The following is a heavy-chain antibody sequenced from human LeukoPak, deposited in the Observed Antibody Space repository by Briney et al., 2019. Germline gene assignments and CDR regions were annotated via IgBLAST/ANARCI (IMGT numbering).Heavy chain of an antibody. J-gene: IGHJ6*02. Sequence: TGGSLRLSCAASGFTFSSYAMNWVRQAPGEGLEWVSAISRSDSSTYYADAVKRRFTICRHNSKNTLYLQMNSLRAEDTAVYYCAKPVFGDYYYYGMDVWGQGTTVTVSS. V-gene: IGHV3-23*01. CDR2: ISRSDSST. D-gene: IGHD3-10*01. CDR1: GFTFSSYA. CDR3: AKPVFGDYYYYGMDV.